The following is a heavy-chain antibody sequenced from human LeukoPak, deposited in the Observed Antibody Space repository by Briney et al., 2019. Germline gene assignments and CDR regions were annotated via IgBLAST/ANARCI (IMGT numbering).Heavy chain of an antibody. CDR2: INPNSGGT. CDR1: GYTFTGYY. CDR3: ARVKYSSSLFYL. J-gene: IGHJ5*02. Sequence: ASVKVSCKASGYTFTGYYMHWVRQAPGQGLEWMGWINPNSGGTNYAQRFQGRVTMTRDTSISTAYMELSRLRSDDTAVYYCARVKYSSSLFYLWGQGTLVTVSS. D-gene: IGHD6-6*01. V-gene: IGHV1-2*02.